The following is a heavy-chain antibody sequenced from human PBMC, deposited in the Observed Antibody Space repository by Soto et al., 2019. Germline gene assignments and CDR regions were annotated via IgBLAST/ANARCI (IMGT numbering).Heavy chain of an antibody. J-gene: IGHJ6*02. CDR2: ISAYSGDT. V-gene: IGHV1-18*01. CDR3: ARDGRAFSIFGETMDV. Sequence: ASVKVSCKASGYTFTSYGISWVRQAPGQGLQWMGWISAYSGDTKYAQRFQDRLTVTTDPSTTTAYMEPRSLRSDDTAVYYCARDGRAFSIFGETMDVWGQGTTVTVSS. D-gene: IGHD3-3*01. CDR1: GYTFTSYG.